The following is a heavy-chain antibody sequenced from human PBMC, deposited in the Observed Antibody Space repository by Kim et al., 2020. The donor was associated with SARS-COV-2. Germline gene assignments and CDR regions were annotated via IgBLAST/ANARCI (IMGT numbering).Heavy chain of an antibody. J-gene: IGHJ4*02. CDR2: IWYDGSNK. CDR3: ARESTIFGVGHLDY. V-gene: IGHV3-33*01. Sequence: GGSLRLSCAASGFTFSNYVMHWVRQAPGKGLEWVAVIWYDGSNKYYADSVKGRFTISRDNSKNTLYLQMNSLRAEDTAVYYCARESTIFGVGHLDYWGQGTLVTVSS. CDR1: GFTFSNYV. D-gene: IGHD3-3*01.